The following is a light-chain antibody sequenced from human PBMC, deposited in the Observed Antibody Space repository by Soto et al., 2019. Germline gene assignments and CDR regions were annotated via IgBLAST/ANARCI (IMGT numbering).Light chain of an antibody. Sequence: DIQMTQSPSSLSASVGDRVTITCRASQGISNYLAWYKQKPGKVPKLLFYAASTLQSGVPSRFSGSGSGTPFTLTISTLQPEDVATYYCPKYNSAPWTFGQGTKVEIK. CDR2: AAS. CDR3: PKYNSAPWT. V-gene: IGKV1-27*01. J-gene: IGKJ1*01. CDR1: QGISNY.